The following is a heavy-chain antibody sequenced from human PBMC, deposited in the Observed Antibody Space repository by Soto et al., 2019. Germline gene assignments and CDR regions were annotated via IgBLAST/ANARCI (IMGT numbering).Heavy chain of an antibody. V-gene: IGHV3-21*01. D-gene: IGHD3-10*01. CDR2: ISSSSSYI. CDR1: GVTFSSYS. J-gene: IGHJ6*02. CDR3: ARERGSGSYYNYYGMDV. Sequence: SGGSLRLSCAAAGVTFSSYSMNWVRQDPGKGLEWVSSISSSSSYIYYADSVKGRFTISRDNAKNSLYLQMNSLRAEDTAVYYCARERGSGSYYNYYGMDVWGQGTTVTVSS.